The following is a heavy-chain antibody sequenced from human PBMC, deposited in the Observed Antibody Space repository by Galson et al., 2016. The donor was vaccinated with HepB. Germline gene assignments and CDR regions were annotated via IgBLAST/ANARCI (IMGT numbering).Heavy chain of an antibody. CDR1: GGSINSFY. V-gene: IGHV4-59*01. CDR2: IFYSGST. D-gene: IGHD3-16*01. CDR3: ARVNMGLLDY. Sequence: SETLSLTCTVSGGSINSFYWAWIRQPPGKGLEWIGNIFYSGSTDHNPSLRRRVSISVDTSKNQFSLKLTSVTAADTAMYFCARVNMGLLDYWGQGILVTVSS. J-gene: IGHJ4*02.